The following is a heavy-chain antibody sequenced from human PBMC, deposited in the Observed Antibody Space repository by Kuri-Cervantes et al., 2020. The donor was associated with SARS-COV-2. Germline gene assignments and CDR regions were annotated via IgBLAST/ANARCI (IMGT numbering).Heavy chain of an antibody. CDR2: IYTSGST. CDR1: GGSISSGSYY. D-gene: IGHD3-16*01. Sequence: LRLSCTVSGGSISSGSYYWSWIRQPAGKGLEWIGRIYTSGSTNYNPSLKSRVTISVDTSKNQFSLKLSSVTAADTAVYYCASGAYGQLTRYWGQGTLVTVSS. V-gene: IGHV4-61*02. CDR3: ASGAYGQLTRY. J-gene: IGHJ4*02.